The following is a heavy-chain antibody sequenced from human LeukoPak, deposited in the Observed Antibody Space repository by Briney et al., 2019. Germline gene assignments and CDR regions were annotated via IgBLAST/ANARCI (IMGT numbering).Heavy chain of an antibody. Sequence: NPGGSLRLSCAASGFTFINTWMSWVRQAPGKGLEWVGRIKSKTDGGTTDYAARVKVRFSISRDDSKKTLFLEMNSLKTEDTALYYCTTAPDDAFDLWGQGTKVTVSS. V-gene: IGHV3-15*01. CDR2: IKSKTDGGTT. CDR3: TTAPDDAFDL. J-gene: IGHJ3*01. CDR1: GFTFINTW.